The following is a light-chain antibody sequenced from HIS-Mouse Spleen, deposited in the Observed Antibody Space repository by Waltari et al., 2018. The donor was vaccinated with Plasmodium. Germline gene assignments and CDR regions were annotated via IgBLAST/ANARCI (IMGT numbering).Light chain of an antibody. Sequence: EIVMTQSPATLSVSPGERATLSCRASQSVSSDLAWYQHKPGQAPRLLIYGASTRATRIPARFSGSGSGTEFTLTISSLQSEDFAVYYCQQYNNWSFTFGPGTKVDIK. CDR3: QQYNNWSFT. J-gene: IGKJ3*01. CDR2: GAS. V-gene: IGKV3D-15*01. CDR1: QSVSSD.